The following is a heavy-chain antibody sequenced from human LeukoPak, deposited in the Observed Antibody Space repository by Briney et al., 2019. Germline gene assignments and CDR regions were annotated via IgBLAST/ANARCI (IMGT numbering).Heavy chain of an antibody. D-gene: IGHD3-10*01. V-gene: IGHV1-2*02. CDR1: GYTFTGYY. Sequence: ASVKVSCKASGYTFTGYYMHWVRQAPGQGLEWMGWINPNIGGTNYAQKFQGRVTMTRDTSISTAYMELSRLRSDDTAVYYCAREESMVRGVIYYYYYGMDVWGQGTTVTVSS. J-gene: IGHJ6*02. CDR2: INPNIGGT. CDR3: AREESMVRGVIYYYYYGMDV.